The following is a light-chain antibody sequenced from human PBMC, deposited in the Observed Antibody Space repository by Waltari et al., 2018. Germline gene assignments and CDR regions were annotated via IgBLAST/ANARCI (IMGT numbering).Light chain of an antibody. CDR1: SSNIGAGYD. J-gene: IGLJ2*01. Sequence: QSVLTQPPSVSGAPGQRVTISCTGSSSNIGAGYDVNWYQQLPGKAPKLLIHGNSNRPSGVPDRISGSKSGTSAFLAITGLQAEDEADYYCQSYDSSLGGSVFGGGTKLTVL. V-gene: IGLV1-40*01. CDR3: QSYDSSLGGSV. CDR2: GNS.